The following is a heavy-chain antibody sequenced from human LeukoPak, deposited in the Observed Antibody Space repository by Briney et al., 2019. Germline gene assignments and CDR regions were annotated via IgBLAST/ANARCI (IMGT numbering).Heavy chain of an antibody. Sequence: ASVKVSCKASGYTFTSYYMHWVRQAPGQGLEWMGIINPSGGSTSYAQKFQGRVTMTRDTSTSTVYMELSSLRSEDTAVYYCARDLVGSSGVVVVPAASNWFDPWGQGTLVTVSS. CDR3: ARDLVGSSGVVVVPAASNWFDP. D-gene: IGHD2-2*01. CDR1: GYTFTSYY. J-gene: IGHJ5*02. CDR2: INPSGGST. V-gene: IGHV1-46*01.